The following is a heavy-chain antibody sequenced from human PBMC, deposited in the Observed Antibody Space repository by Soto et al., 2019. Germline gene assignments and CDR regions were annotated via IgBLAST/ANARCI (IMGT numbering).Heavy chain of an antibody. D-gene: IGHD5-18*01. CDR2: IYYSGST. V-gene: IGHV4-59*08. J-gene: IGHJ4*02. Sequence: PSETLSLTCTVSGGSISSYYWSWIRQPPGKGLEWIGYIYYSGSTNYNPSLKSRVTISVDTSKNQFSLKLSSVTAADTAVYYCARVAGEHSGYSYGTQYFDYWGQGTLVTVSS. CDR3: ARVAGEHSGYSYGTQYFDY. CDR1: GGSISSYY.